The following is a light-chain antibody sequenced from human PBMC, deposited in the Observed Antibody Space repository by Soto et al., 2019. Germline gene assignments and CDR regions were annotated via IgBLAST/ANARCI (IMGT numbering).Light chain of an antibody. CDR2: TTN. Sequence: QSVLTQPHSASGTPGQRVTISCSGSSSNIGTSSVHWFQQLPGTAPKLLISTTNQRPSGVPERFSGSKSGTSASLAISGLQSEDEADYYCAAWDDILNGHVFGTGTKVTV. CDR1: SSNIGTSS. CDR3: AAWDDILNGHV. V-gene: IGLV1-44*01. J-gene: IGLJ1*01.